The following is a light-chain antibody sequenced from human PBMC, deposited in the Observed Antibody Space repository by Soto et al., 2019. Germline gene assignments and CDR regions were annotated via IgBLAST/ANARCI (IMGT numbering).Light chain of an antibody. Sequence: EIVLTQSPATLSLSPGERATLSCRASQSVSSYLAWYQQKPGQAPRLLIYDASNRATGIPARFSGSGSGTDFTLTISSLQPDDSATYYCQRYDYFTTFGQGTKLEIK. CDR1: QSVSSY. CDR2: DAS. J-gene: IGKJ2*01. V-gene: IGKV3-11*01. CDR3: QRYDYFTT.